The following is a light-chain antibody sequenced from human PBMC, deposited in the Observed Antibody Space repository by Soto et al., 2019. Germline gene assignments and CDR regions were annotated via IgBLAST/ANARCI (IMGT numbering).Light chain of an antibody. Sequence: EIVLTQSPGTLSLSPGERATLSCRASQSVRGNDLAWYQQKPGQTPRLLIYGVSFRATGIPERFSGSGSGTDFTLSISSLEPEDFAVYYCQLSQQRSSWPPIAFGQGTRLEIK. CDR2: GVS. CDR3: QLSQQRSSWPPIA. J-gene: IGKJ5*01. V-gene: IGKV3D-20*02. CDR1: QSVRGND.